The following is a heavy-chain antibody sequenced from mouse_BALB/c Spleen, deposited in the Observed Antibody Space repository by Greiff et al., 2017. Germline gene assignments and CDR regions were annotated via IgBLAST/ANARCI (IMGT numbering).Heavy chain of an antibody. V-gene: IGHV1S56*01. CDR3: ARSSMGTTGAMDY. Sequence: VQLQESGPELVKPGASVRISCKASGYTFTSYYIHWVKQRPGQGLEWIGWIYPGNVNTKYNEKFKGKATLTADKSSSTAYMQLSSLTSEDSAVYFCARSSMGTTGAMDYWGQGTSVTVSS. CDR2: IYPGNVNT. CDR1: GYTFTSYY. J-gene: IGHJ4*01. D-gene: IGHD2-10*02.